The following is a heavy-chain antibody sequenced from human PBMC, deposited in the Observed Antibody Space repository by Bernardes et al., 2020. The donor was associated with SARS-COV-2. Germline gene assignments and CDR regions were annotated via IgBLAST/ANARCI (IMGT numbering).Heavy chain of an antibody. D-gene: IGHD2-8*01. J-gene: IGHJ5*02. CDR3: AGATECNCANRICDGRWFDP. V-gene: IGHV3-33*01. CDR2: IFFDGSNE. CDR1: GFTLSDYG. Sequence: GGSLRLSCAASGFTLSDYGMHWVRQAPGKGLEWVAGIFFDGSNEYYADSVKGRFTISRDNFRDTLFLQMNVVRGDDTATYYCAGATECNCANRICDGRWFDPWGQGTLVTVSP.